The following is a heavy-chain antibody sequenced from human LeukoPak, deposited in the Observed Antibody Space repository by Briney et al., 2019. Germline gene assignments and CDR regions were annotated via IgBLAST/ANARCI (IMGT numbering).Heavy chain of an antibody. J-gene: IGHJ3*02. CDR2: ISAYNGNT. D-gene: IGHD3-10*01. CDR1: GYTFTRYG. CDR3: ARNHYGSGSYPSDDAFDI. V-gene: IGHV1-18*01. Sequence: ASVKVSCKASGYTFTRYGISWVRQAPGQGLEWMGWISAYNGNTNYAQKVQGRVTTTTDTSASTAYMELRSLRFDDTALYYCARNHYGSGSYPSDDAFDIWGQGTMVSVSS.